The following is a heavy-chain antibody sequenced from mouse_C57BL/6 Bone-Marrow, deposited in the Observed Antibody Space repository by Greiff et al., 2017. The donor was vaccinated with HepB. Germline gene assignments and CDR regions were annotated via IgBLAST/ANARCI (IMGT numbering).Heavy chain of an antibody. CDR2: IYPGDGDT. CDR1: GYAFSSSW. Sequence: VKPGASVKISCKASGYAFSSSWMNWVKQRPGKGLEWIGRIYPGDGDTNYNGKFKGKATLTADKSSSTAYMQLSSLTSEDSAVYFCARGSYLYYAMDYWGQGTSVTVSS. J-gene: IGHJ4*01. V-gene: IGHV1-82*01. D-gene: IGHD1-1*02. CDR3: ARGSYLYYAMDY.